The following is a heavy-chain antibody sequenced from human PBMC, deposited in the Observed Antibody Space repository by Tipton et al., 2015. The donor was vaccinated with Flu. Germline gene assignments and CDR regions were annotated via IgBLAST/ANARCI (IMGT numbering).Heavy chain of an antibody. Sequence: SLRLSCAASGITFTSYGMSWVRQAPGKGLEWVSGVTGGGSTYYADSVKGRFIISRDISRNMVYLQMNSLRAEDTAVYYCAKVIPEAVAGLDYWGQGTLVTVSS. CDR2: VTGGGST. J-gene: IGHJ4*02. D-gene: IGHD6-19*01. CDR3: AKVIPEAVAGLDY. V-gene: IGHV3-23*01. CDR1: GITFTSYG.